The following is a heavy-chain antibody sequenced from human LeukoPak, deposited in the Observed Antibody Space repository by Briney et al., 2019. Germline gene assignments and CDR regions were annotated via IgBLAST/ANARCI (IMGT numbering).Heavy chain of an antibody. CDR2: TRYDGSIT. D-gene: IGHD4-17*01. V-gene: IGHV3-30*02. Sequence: GGSLRLSCVVSGFTFSSYWMHWVRQAPGKGLEWVAFTRYDGSITYYADSVKGRFSISRDNSKNTLHLQMNSLRAEDTAVYYCVKDKRDDYDEYYFDYWGQGTLVTVSS. CDR1: GFTFSSYW. CDR3: VKDKRDDYDEYYFDY. J-gene: IGHJ4*02.